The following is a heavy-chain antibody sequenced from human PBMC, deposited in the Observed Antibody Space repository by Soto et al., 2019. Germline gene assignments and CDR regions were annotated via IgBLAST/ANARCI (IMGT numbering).Heavy chain of an antibody. J-gene: IGHJ4*02. V-gene: IGHV4-31*03. Sequence: QVQLQESGPGLVKPSQTLSLTCTVSGDSISSDGYYWSWIRQHPGKGLEWIGYIYYSGSTYYNPSLKSRVTISVDTSKNQIFLKLSSVTAADTAVYYCAREHHLDFTVAFDYCGQGTLVTVSS. CDR1: GDSISSDGYY. CDR2: IYYSGST. D-gene: IGHD3-3*01. CDR3: AREHHLDFTVAFDY.